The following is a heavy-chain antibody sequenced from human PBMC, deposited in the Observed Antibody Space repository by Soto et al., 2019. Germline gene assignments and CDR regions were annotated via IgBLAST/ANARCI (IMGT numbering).Heavy chain of an antibody. CDR1: GGSISSSSYY. D-gene: IGHD1-7*01. Sequence: PSETLSLTXTVSGGSISSSSYYWGWIRQPPGKGLEWIGGIHYSGSTYYNPSFKSRVSTSLDTSKNQFSLKLNSVTAADTAVYYCTRPFGTTTFYFAMDVWGQGTTVTVSS. CDR2: IHYSGST. CDR3: TRPFGTTTFYFAMDV. V-gene: IGHV4-39*01. J-gene: IGHJ6*02.